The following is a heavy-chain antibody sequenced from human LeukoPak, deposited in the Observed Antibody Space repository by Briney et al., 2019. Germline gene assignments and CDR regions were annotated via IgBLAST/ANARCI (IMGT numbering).Heavy chain of an antibody. J-gene: IGHJ3*02. Sequence: GGSLRLSCAASGFTVSSNYMSWVRQAPGKGLEWVSVIYSGGSTYYADSVKGRFTISRDNAKNSLYLQMNSLRAEDTALYHCARDHDTLNSGVEAFDIWGQGTMVTVSS. D-gene: IGHD5-12*01. CDR2: IYSGGST. CDR3: ARDHDTLNSGVEAFDI. V-gene: IGHV3-53*01. CDR1: GFTVSSNY.